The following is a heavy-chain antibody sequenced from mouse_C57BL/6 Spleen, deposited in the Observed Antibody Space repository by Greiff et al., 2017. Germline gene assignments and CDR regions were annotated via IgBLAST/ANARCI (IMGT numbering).Heavy chain of an antibody. J-gene: IGHJ4*01. Sequence: EVHLVESGEGLVKPGGSLKLSCAASGFTFSSYAMSWVRQTPEKRLEWVAYISSGGDYIYYADTVKGRFPISRDNARNTLYLQMSSLKSEDTAMYYCTRTYGSSPHYYAMDYWGQGTSVTVSS. D-gene: IGHD1-1*01. CDR2: ISSGGDYI. CDR1: GFTFSSYA. CDR3: TRTYGSSPHYYAMDY. V-gene: IGHV5-9-1*02.